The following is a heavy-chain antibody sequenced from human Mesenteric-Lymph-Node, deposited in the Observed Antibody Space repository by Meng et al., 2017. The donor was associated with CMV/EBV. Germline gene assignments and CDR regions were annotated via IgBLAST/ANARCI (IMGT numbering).Heavy chain of an antibody. Sequence: YSFTSYYMHWVRQAPGQGLGWMGIINPSGGSTSYAQKFQGRVTMTSDTSTSTVYMELSSLRSEDTAVYYCAIYDYYDSGSPLSPFDYWGQGTLVTVSS. CDR3: AIYDYYDSGSPLSPFDY. CDR1: YSFTSYY. D-gene: IGHD3-10*01. CDR2: INPSGGST. J-gene: IGHJ4*02. V-gene: IGHV1-46*01.